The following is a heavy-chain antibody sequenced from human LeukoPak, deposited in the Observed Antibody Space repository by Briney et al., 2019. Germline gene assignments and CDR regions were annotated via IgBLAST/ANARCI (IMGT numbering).Heavy chain of an antibody. CDR2: IYPVVPDT. V-gene: IGHV5-51*01. Sequence: GESLKISCKVPGYSFTSYWIGWVRQMRGKGLGWMGIIYPVVPDTRYSPSFQGKVTISADKSISTAYLQWSSLKASDTAMYYCARTNYYYYYMDVWGKGTTVTVSS. CDR3: ARTNYYYYYMDV. J-gene: IGHJ6*03. CDR1: GYSFTSYW.